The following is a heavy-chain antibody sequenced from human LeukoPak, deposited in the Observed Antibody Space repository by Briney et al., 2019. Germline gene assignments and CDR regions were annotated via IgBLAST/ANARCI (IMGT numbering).Heavy chain of an antibody. D-gene: IGHD2-2*01. V-gene: IGHV1-69*06. CDR2: IIPIFGTA. J-gene: IGHJ5*02. Sequence: SVKVSCKASGGTFSSYAISWVRQAPEQGLEWMGGIIPIFGTANYAQKFQGRVTITADKSTSTAYMELSSLRSEDTAVYYCARAGVEYQHNWFDPWGQGTLVTVSS. CDR1: GGTFSSYA. CDR3: ARAGVEYQHNWFDP.